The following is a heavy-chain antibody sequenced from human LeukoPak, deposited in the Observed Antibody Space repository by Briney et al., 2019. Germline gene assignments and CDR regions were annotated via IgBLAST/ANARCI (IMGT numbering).Heavy chain of an antibody. D-gene: IGHD4-23*01. CDR2: IYYSGST. CDR3: ARQYGGNGFDY. Sequence: PSETLSLTCTVSGGSISSHYWSWIRQPPGKGLEWIGYIYYSGSTNYNPSLKSRVTISVDTSKNQFPLKLSSVTAADTAVYYCARQYGGNGFDYWGQGTLVTVSS. CDR1: GGSISSHY. V-gene: IGHV4-59*11. J-gene: IGHJ4*02.